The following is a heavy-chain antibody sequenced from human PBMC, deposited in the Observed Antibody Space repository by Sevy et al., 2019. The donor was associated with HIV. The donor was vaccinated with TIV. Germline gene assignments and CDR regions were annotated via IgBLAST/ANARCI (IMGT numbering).Heavy chain of an antibody. CDR2: IYSGGST. J-gene: IGHJ3*02. CDR3: AREGGHTYYDILTGFSGGGDAFDI. V-gene: IGHV3-53*01. D-gene: IGHD3-9*01. Sequence: GGSLRLSYAASGFTVSSNYMSWVRQAPGKGLEWVSVIYSGGSTYYADSVKGRFTISRDNSKNTLYLQMNSLRAEDTAVYYCAREGGHTYYDILTGFSGGGDAFDIWGQGTMVTVSS. CDR1: GFTVSSNY.